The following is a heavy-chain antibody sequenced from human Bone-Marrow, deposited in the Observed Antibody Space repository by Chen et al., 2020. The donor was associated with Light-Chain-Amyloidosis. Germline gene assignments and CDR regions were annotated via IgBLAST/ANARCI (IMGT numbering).Heavy chain of an antibody. V-gene: IGHV5-51*01. CDR1: GYTFPNYW. CDR2: IYPDDSDA. D-gene: IGHD5-12*01. CDR3: ARRRDGYNFDY. J-gene: IGHJ4*02. Sequence: EVQLAQSGPEVKKPGESLKISCKVSGYTFPNYWIGWVRQMPGKGLEWMGVIYPDDSDARYSPSFEGQVTISADKSITTAYLQWRSLKASDTAMYYCARRRDGYNFDYWGQGTLVTVSS.